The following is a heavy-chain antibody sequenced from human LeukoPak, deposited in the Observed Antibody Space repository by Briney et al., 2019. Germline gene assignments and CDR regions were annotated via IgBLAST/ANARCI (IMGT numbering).Heavy chain of an antibody. CDR2: MQSTGNS. Sequence: NPSETLSLTCTVSGGSISTYHWNWIRKSPGKGLEWIGYMQSTGNSNYTPSLKSRVTMSVDMSRNQIVLNLSSVTAADTAVYFCARDKQHSYGRYFDHWGQGTLVTVSS. CDR3: ARDKQHSYGRYFDH. D-gene: IGHD5-18*01. J-gene: IGHJ4*02. CDR1: GGSISTYH. V-gene: IGHV4-59*01.